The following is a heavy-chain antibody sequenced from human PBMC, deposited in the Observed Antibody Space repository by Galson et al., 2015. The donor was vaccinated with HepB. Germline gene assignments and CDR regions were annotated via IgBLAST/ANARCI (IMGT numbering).Heavy chain of an antibody. Sequence: SLRLSCAASGFTFSSYAMHWVRQAPGKGLEWVAVISYDGSNKYYADSVKGRFTISRDNSKNTLYLQMNSLRAEDTAVYYCAREGRWELTFDYWGQGTLVTVSS. V-gene: IGHV3-30*04. CDR1: GFTFSSYA. CDR3: AREGRWELTFDY. D-gene: IGHD1-26*01. CDR2: ISYDGSNK. J-gene: IGHJ4*02.